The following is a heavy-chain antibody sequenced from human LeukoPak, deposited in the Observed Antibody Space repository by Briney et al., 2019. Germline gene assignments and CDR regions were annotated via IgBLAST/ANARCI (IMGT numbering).Heavy chain of an antibody. CDR1: GFTFSSYW. Sequence: GGSLRLSCAASGFTFSSYWMQWVRQVPGKGLLWVSRINSDGSSTSYADSVKGRFTISRDNAKNTVYLQMNSLRVEDTAVYYCARDPVRRDSYWGQGTLATVSS. CDR2: INSDGSST. CDR3: ARDPVRRDSY. V-gene: IGHV3-74*01. D-gene: IGHD3-10*01. J-gene: IGHJ4*02.